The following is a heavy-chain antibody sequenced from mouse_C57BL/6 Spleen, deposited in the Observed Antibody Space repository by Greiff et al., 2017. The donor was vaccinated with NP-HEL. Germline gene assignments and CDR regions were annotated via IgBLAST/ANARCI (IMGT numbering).Heavy chain of an antibody. Sequence: QVQLQQPGAELVKPGASVKMSCKASGYTFTSYWITWVKQRPGQGLEWIGDIYPGSGSTNYNEKFKSKATLTVDTSSSTAYMQLSSLTSEDSAVYYCARRRWDYHYAMDYWGQGTSVTVSS. CDR2: IYPGSGST. D-gene: IGHD2-4*01. V-gene: IGHV1-55*01. J-gene: IGHJ4*01. CDR3: ARRRWDYHYAMDY. CDR1: GYTFTSYW.